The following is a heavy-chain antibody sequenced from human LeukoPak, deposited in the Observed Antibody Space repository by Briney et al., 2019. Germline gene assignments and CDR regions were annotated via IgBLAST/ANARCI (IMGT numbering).Heavy chain of an antibody. Sequence: SVKVSCKASGGTFSSYVISWVRQAPGQGLEWMGGIIPIFETANYAQKFQGRVTITADESTTTAYMDLSSLRSEDTAVCYCAKSRLAAAQNWFDPWGQGTLVTVSS. D-gene: IGHD6-13*01. CDR3: AKSRLAAAQNWFDP. J-gene: IGHJ5*02. CDR1: GGTFSSYV. V-gene: IGHV1-69*01. CDR2: IIPIFETA.